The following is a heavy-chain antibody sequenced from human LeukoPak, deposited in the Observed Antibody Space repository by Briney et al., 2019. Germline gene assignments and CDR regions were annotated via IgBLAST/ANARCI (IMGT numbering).Heavy chain of an antibody. CDR2: IDPLRDIV. D-gene: IGHD2-2*01. CDR3: ARMPAPDGRRGVDY. CDR1: GGTFSTYT. Sequence: ASVKVSCXDSGGTFSTYTLNWVRQAPGQGLEWMGRIDPLRDIVNYAQKFQGRVTITADKSSNTAYMELASLTSEDKAVYYCARMPAPDGRRGVDYWGQGTLVIVSS. V-gene: IGHV1-69*02. J-gene: IGHJ4*02.